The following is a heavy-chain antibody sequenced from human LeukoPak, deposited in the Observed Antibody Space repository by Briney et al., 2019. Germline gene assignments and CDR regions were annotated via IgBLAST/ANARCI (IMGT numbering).Heavy chain of an antibody. CDR3: AEGLEYCSSSSCSNQGAFHI. CDR1: GFTFSNYG. CDR2: IRYDEGNK. J-gene: IGHJ3*02. Sequence: GGSLRLSCVASGFTFSNYGMHWVRQAPGKGLEWVAFIRYDEGNKYYADSVKGRFTISRDNSKNTLYLQMNSLRAEDTAVYHCAEGLEYCSSSSCSNQGAFHIWGLGTMATVSS. D-gene: IGHD2-2*01. V-gene: IGHV3-30*02.